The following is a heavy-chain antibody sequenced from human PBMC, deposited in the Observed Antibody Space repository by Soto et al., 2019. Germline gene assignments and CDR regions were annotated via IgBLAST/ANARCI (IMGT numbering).Heavy chain of an antibody. CDR2: TYYRSKWYN. V-gene: IGHV6-1*01. CDR1: GDSVSSNSAT. CDR3: GRAHLGSDRYILEPFDP. J-gene: IGHJ5*02. D-gene: IGHD1-1*01. Sequence: PSQTLSLTCAISGDSVSSNSATWNWIRQSPSRGLEWLGRTYYRSKWYNDYAPSVRSRIIINPDTSKNQFSLQLNSVIPEDTAVYYCGRAHLGSDRYILEPFDPWGQGILVTVSS.